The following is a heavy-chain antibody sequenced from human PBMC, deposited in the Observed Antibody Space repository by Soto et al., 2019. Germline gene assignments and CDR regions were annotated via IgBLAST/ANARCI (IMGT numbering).Heavy chain of an antibody. CDR1: GGSISSGDYY. CDR3: ARGGVVTAIGYYYGMDV. V-gene: IGHV4-30-4*01. D-gene: IGHD2-21*02. CDR2: IYYSGST. J-gene: IGHJ6*02. Sequence: QVQLQESGPGLVKPSQTLSLTCTVSGGSISSGDYYWSWIRQPPGKGLEWIGYIYYSGSTYYNPSLKSRVTISVDASKNQFSLKLSSVTAANTAVYYCARGGVVTAIGYYYGMDVWGQGTTVTVSS.